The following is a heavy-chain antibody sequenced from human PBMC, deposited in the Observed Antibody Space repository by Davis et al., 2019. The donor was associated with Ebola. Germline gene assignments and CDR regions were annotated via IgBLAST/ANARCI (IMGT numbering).Heavy chain of an antibody. CDR1: GFTFSSYA. CDR2: ISGSGGST. Sequence: GESLKISCAASGFTFSSYAMSWVRQAPGKGLEWVSAISGSGGSTYYADSVKGRFTISRDNSKNTLYLQMNSLRAEDTAVYYCAREGYCSSTSCYLLGNWFDPWGQGTLVTVSS. J-gene: IGHJ5*02. D-gene: IGHD2-2*01. CDR3: AREGYCSSTSCYLLGNWFDP. V-gene: IGHV3-23*01.